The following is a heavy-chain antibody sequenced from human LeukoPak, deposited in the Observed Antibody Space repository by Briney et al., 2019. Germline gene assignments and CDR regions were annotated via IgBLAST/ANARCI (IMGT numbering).Heavy chain of an antibody. Sequence: RASVKVSCKASGYTFTSYYMHWVRQAPGQGLEWMGIINPSGGSTSYAQKFQGRVTMTRDTSTSTVYMELSSLRSEDTAVYYCARDEGGYYHPLYYFDYWGQGTLVTVSS. CDR2: INPSGGST. CDR1: GYTFTSYY. V-gene: IGHV1-46*01. D-gene: IGHD3-22*01. CDR3: ARDEGGYYHPLYYFDY. J-gene: IGHJ4*02.